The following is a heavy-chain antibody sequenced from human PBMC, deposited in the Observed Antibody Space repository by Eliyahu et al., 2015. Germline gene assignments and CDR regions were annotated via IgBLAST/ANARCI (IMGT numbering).Heavy chain of an antibody. Sequence: QVQLVQSGAEVKRPGSSVKVSCKASGGPFXSYTISWVRQAPGQGLEWLGGIIPVFGTANYAPKFQGRVTITADESTSTAYLELSSLRSEDRAVYYCALEGGSSGPRCFDPWGQGTLVTVSS. CDR2: IIPVFGTA. CDR3: ALEGGSSGPRCFDP. V-gene: IGHV1-69*01. J-gene: IGHJ5*02. CDR1: GGPFXSYT. D-gene: IGHD6-19*01.